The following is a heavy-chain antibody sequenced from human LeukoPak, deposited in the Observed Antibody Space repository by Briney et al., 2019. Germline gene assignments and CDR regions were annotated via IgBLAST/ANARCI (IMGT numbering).Heavy chain of an antibody. J-gene: IGHJ4*02. V-gene: IGHV3-43*01. Sequence: SGGSLRLSCAASGFTFDDYTMHWVRQAPGKGLEWVSLISWDGITTYYADSVKGRFTISRDNSKNSLYLQMNSLRAEDTAVYYCARDVYVGGILTGYYPFDYWGQGTLVTVSS. CDR1: GFTFDDYT. CDR3: ARDVYVGGILTGYYPFDY. D-gene: IGHD3-9*01. CDR2: ISWDGITT.